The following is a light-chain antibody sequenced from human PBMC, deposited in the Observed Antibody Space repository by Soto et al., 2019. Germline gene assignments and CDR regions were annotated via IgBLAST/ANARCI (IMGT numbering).Light chain of an antibody. J-gene: IGLJ1*01. CDR2: EIN. CDR1: SSDVGAYDY. V-gene: IGLV2-8*01. Sequence: QSVLTQPPSASGSPGQSVTISCTGTSSDVGAYDYVSWYQQHPGKAPKLMIYEINKRPSGVPDRFSGSKSGNTASLTVSGLQAEDEADYYCSSFAGSNNFPYVFGTGTKFTV. CDR3: SSFAGSNNFPYV.